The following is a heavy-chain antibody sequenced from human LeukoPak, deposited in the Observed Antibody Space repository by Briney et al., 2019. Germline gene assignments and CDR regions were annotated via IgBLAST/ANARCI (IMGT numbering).Heavy chain of an antibody. Sequence: PSETLSLTCAVYSGSFSGYYWSWIRQPPGKGLEWIGEINHSGSTNYNPSLKSRVTISVDTSKNQFSLKLSSVTAADTAVYYCARGYSSSWYLRWFDPWGQGTLVTVSS. CDR1: SGSFSGYY. J-gene: IGHJ5*02. CDR3: ARGYSSSWYLRWFDP. V-gene: IGHV4-34*01. D-gene: IGHD6-13*01. CDR2: INHSGST.